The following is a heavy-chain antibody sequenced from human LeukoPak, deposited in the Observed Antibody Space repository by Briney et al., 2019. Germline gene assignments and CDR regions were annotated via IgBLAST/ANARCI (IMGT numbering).Heavy chain of an antibody. V-gene: IGHV3-23*01. D-gene: IGHD5-24*01. CDR1: GFTFSDYG. CDR3: ASGYANYNNWFDP. J-gene: IGHJ5*02. Sequence: GGSLRLSCAASGFTFSDYGMTWVRQAPGQGLEYVSSISGSGGATYHADSVTGRFTISRDNSKNRLYLQMNGLRAEDTAVYYCASGYANYNNWFDPWGQGTLVTVSS. CDR2: ISGSGGAT.